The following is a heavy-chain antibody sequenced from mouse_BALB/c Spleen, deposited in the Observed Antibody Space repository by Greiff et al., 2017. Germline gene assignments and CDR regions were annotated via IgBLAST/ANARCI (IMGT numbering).Heavy chain of an antibody. D-gene: IGHD1-1*01. CDR2: ISSGGST. V-gene: IGHV5-6-5*01. Sequence: DVMLVESGGGLVKPGGSLKLSCAASGFTFSSYAMSWVRQTPEKRLEWVASISSGGSTYYPDSVKGRFTISRDNARNILYLQMSSLRSEDTAMYYCARFYYGSSYDYAMDYWGQGTSVTVSS. CDR1: GFTFSSYA. J-gene: IGHJ4*01. CDR3: ARFYYGSSYDYAMDY.